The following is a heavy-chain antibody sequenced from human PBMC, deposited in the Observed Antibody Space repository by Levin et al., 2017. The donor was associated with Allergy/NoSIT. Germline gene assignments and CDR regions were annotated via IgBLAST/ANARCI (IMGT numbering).Heavy chain of an antibody. Sequence: GESLKISCAASGFTVSNYAMGWVRQRPGEGLEWVSGISGGGGGTHYADFVRGRFIISRDTSRNTLSLEMNDLRAEATAIYRCEGSWTWGQGTLVTVSS. CDR2: ISGGGGGT. CDR1: GFTVSNYA. CDR3: EGSWT. V-gene: IGHV3-23*01. D-gene: IGHD3/OR15-3a*01. J-gene: IGHJ4*02.